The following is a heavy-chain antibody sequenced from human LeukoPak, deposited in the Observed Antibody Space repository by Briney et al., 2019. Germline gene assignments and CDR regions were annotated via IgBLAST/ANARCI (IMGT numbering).Heavy chain of an antibody. CDR2: INTDGTVT. CDR1: GFTFSKYW. Sequence: PGGSLRLSCAASGFTFSKYWMLWVRQAPGKGLESVSRINTDGTVTTYADSVKERFTVCREKGDNRRCRQMDSVGGEDTAVYYCATKQWLAPPPDSWGQGTPVTVSS. D-gene: IGHD6-19*01. CDR3: ATKQWLAPPPDS. V-gene: IGHV3-74*01. J-gene: IGHJ4*02.